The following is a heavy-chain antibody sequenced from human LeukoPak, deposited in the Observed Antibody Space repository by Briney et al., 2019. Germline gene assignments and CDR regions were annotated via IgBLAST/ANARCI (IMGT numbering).Heavy chain of an antibody. CDR1: GGSISSYY. J-gene: IGHJ4*02. D-gene: IGHD7-27*01. V-gene: IGHV4-59*01. CDR3: ARGTTGDTPNFDY. Sequence: SETLSLTCTVSGGSISSYYWSWIRQPPGKGLEWIGYIYYSGSTNYNPSLKSRVTISVDTSKNQFSLKLSSVTAADTAVYYCARGTTGDTPNFDYWGQGSLVTVSS. CDR2: IYYSGST.